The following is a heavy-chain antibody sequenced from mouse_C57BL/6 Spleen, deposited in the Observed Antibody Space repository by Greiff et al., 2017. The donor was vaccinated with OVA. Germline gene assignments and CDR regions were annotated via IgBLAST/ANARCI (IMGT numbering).Heavy chain of an antibody. CDR2: IYPRDGST. CDR3: ARDYGNFFDY. Sequence: VKLVESGPELVKPGASVKLSCKASGYTFTSYDINWVKQRPGQGLEWIGWIYPRDGSTKYNEKFKGKATLTVDTYSSTADMELHSLKSEDSAVYFCARDYGNFFDYWGQGTTLTVSS. J-gene: IGHJ2*01. CDR1: GYTFTSYD. D-gene: IGHD2-1*01. V-gene: IGHV1-85*01.